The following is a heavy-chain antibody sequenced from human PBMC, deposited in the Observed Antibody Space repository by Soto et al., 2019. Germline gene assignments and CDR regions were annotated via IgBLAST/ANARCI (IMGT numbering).Heavy chain of an antibody. Sequence: SVKVSCKASGGTFSSYAISWVRQAPGQGLEWMGGIIPIFGTANYAQKFQGRVTITADESTSTAYMELSSLRSEDTAVYYCARSDLRYSGSYSQHFGYCGHGPLVTVSS. V-gene: IGHV1-69*13. CDR2: IIPIFGTA. CDR3: ARSDLRYSGSYSQHFGY. CDR1: GGTFSSYA. D-gene: IGHD1-26*01. J-gene: IGHJ4*01.